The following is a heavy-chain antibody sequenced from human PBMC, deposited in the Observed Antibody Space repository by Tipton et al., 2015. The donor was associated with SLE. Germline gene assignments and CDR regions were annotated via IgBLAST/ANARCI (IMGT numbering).Heavy chain of an antibody. Sequence: TLSLTCTVSGGSISSYYWSWIRQPPGKGLEWIGEINHSGSTNYNPSLKSRVTISVDTSKNQFSLKLSSVTAADTAVYYCARGDLTVADYWGQGTLVTVSS. J-gene: IGHJ4*02. V-gene: IGHV4-34*01. D-gene: IGHD7-27*01. CDR1: GGSISSYY. CDR3: ARGDLTVADY. CDR2: INHSGST.